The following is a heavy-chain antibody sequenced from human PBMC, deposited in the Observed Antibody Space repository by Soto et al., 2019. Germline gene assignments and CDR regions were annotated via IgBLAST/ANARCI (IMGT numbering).Heavy chain of an antibody. J-gene: IGHJ4*02. CDR3: APGADRTKVRLG. D-gene: IGHD1-7*01. CDR2: ITDSGGTT. Sequence: GGSLRLSCAASGFTFSSYAMSWVRQAPGKGLEWVSTITDSGGTTYYADSVKGRFTISRDNSKNTQYLQMNSLRAEDMAVYYCAPGADRTKVRLGWGQGTLVTVSS. V-gene: IGHV3-23*01. CDR1: GFTFSSYA.